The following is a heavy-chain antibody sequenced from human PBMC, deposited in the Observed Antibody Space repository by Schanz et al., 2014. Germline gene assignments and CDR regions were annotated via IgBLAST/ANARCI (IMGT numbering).Heavy chain of an antibody. CDR3: VRGRGFYDY. V-gene: IGHV1-69*02. CDR2: IIPVLNIA. CDR1: GGTFSSYT. J-gene: IGHJ4*02. Sequence: QLQLVQSGAEVKKPGSSVKVSFKLSGGTFSSYTISWMRQAPGQGLEWMGKIIPVLNIATYAQRFQGGVSITADTSTNTAYMEMSSLTSEDTAVHYCVRGRGFYDYWGQGTLVTVSS. D-gene: IGHD3-10*01.